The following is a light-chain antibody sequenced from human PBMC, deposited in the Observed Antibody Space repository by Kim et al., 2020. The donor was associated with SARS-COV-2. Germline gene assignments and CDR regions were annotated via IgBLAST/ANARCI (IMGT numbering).Light chain of an antibody. CDR3: QQRSNWPT. CDR2: DAS. CDR1: QSVSSY. V-gene: IGKV3-11*01. Sequence: SLSTGEMATPSCRASQSVSSYLAWYQQKPGQAPRLLIYDASNRATGIPARFSGSGSGTDFTLTISSLEPEDFAVYYCQQRSNWPTFGQGTRLEIK. J-gene: IGKJ5*01.